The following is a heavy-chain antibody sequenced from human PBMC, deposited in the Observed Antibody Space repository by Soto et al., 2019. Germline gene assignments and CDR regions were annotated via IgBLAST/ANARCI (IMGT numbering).Heavy chain of an antibody. CDR1: GFTFCSYS. CDR2: ISSSSSYI. CDR3: ARPSGGDSKTYDAFDI. D-gene: IGHD4-17*01. V-gene: IGHV3-21*01. Sequence: GGSPRISCASSGFTFCSYSMNWVRQAPGKGLEWVSSISSSSSYIYYADSVKGRFTISRDNAKNSLYLQMNSLRAEDTAVYYCARPSGGDSKTYDAFDIWGQGTMVTVSS. J-gene: IGHJ3*02.